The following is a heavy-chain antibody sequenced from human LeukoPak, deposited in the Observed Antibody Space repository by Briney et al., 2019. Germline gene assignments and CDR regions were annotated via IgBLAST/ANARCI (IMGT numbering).Heavy chain of an antibody. CDR1: GFTFSSYG. CDR3: AKLENSYYYYMDV. J-gene: IGHJ6*03. Sequence: PGGSLRLSCAASGFTFSSYGMNWVRQAPGKGLEWVSYISSSGSTIYYADSVKGRFTISRDNAKNSLYLQMNSLRAEDTAVYYCAKLENSYYYYMDVWGKGTTVTISS. CDR2: ISSSGSTI. V-gene: IGHV3-48*03. D-gene: IGHD3-3*02.